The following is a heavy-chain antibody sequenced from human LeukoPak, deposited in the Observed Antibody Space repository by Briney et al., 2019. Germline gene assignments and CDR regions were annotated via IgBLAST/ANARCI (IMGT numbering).Heavy chain of an antibody. V-gene: IGHV3-7*03. Sequence: GGSLRLSCAASGFTFSRYWMSWVRQAPGKGLEWVANIKQDGSEKYCVDSVKGRFTISRDNAKNSLYLQMNTPRAEDTAVYYCARPRWLLFDFDYWGQGTLVTVSS. CDR3: ARPRWLLFDFDY. CDR2: IKQDGSEK. D-gene: IGHD3-3*01. J-gene: IGHJ4*02. CDR1: GFTFSRYW.